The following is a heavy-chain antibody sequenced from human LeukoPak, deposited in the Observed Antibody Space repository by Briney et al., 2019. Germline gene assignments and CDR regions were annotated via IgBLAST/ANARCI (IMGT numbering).Heavy chain of an antibody. D-gene: IGHD6-13*01. V-gene: IGHV1-2*02. Sequence: ASVKVSCKASGYTFTGYYMHWVRQAPGQGLEWMGWINPNSGGTNYTQKFQGRVTMTRDTSISTGYMELSRLRSDDTAVYYCASGGAAAGNYYYYYMDVWGKGTTVTISS. CDR3: ASGGAAAGNYYYYYMDV. J-gene: IGHJ6*03. CDR1: GYTFTGYY. CDR2: INPNSGGT.